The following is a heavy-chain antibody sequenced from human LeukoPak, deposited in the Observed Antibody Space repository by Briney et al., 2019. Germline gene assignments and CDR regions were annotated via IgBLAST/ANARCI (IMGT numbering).Heavy chain of an antibody. CDR1: GFTVSSNY. CDR2: ISGDGDRT. D-gene: IGHD4-17*01. Sequence: PGGSLRLSCAASGFTVSSNYMSWVRQAPGKGLERVSSISGDGDRTCYADSVKGRFTISRDNSKNTLYLQMNSLRAEDTAVYYCAKEGVAVTTRGAYFDYWGQGTLVTVSS. CDR3: AKEGVAVTTRGAYFDY. J-gene: IGHJ4*02. V-gene: IGHV3-23*01.